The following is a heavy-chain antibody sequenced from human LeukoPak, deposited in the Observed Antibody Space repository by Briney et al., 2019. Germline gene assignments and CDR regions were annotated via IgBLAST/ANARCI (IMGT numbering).Heavy chain of an antibody. J-gene: IGHJ4*02. CDR3: AKVVGVTHRTGYFDY. CDR1: GFTFSSYA. Sequence: GGSLRLSCAASGFTFSSYAMSWVRQAPGKGLEWVSGISGSGGSTYYADSVKGRFTISRDNSENTLYLQMNSLRAEDTAVYYCAKVVGVTHRTGYFDYWGQGTLVTVSS. CDR2: ISGSGGST. D-gene: IGHD1-26*01. V-gene: IGHV3-23*01.